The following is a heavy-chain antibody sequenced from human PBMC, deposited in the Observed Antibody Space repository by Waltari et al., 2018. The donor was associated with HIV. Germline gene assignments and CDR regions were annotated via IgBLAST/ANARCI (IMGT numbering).Heavy chain of an antibody. D-gene: IGHD3-16*01. CDR3: ARGKSFDY. V-gene: IGHV3-9*01. CDR2: ISWNSGSI. CDR1: GFTFDDYA. J-gene: IGHJ4*02. Sequence: EVQLVESGGGLVQPGRSLRLSCAASGFTFDDYAMHWVRQAPGKGLVWVLGISWNSGSIGYADSVKGRFTISRDNAKNSLYLQMNSLRAEDTALYYCARGKSFDYWGQGTLVTVSS.